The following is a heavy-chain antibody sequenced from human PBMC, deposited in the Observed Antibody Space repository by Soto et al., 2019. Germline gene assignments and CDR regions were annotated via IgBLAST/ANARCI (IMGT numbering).Heavy chain of an antibody. Sequence: QVQLQASGPGLVKPSQTLSLTCTVSGGSISSGDYYWSWIRQPPGKGLEWIGYIYYSGSTYYNPSIKCRVTMSVDTSTNLFPLTLISVTDADLAVYYCASNSYGYTFYDYWAQGTLVTDSS. CDR3: ASNSYGYTFYDY. CDR1: GGSISSGDYY. CDR2: IYYSGST. J-gene: IGHJ4*02. V-gene: IGHV4-30-4*01. D-gene: IGHD5-18*01.